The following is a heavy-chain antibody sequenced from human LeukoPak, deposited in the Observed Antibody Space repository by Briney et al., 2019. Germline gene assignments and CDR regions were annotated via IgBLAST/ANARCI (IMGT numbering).Heavy chain of an antibody. D-gene: IGHD3-10*01. CDR2: IKQDGSEK. Sequence: GGSLRLSCAASGFTFSSYWMSWVRQAPGKGLEWVANIKQDGSEKYYVDSVKGRFTISRDNAKNSLYLQMNSLRAEDTAVYYCARERGWRDGEEYYYGSGSYYHDYWGQGTLVTVSS. CDR3: ARERGWRDGEEYYYGSGSYYHDY. CDR1: GFTFSSYW. V-gene: IGHV3-7*01. J-gene: IGHJ4*02.